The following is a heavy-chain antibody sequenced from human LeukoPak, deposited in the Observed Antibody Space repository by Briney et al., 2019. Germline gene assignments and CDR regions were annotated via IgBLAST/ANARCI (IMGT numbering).Heavy chain of an antibody. V-gene: IGHV3-30*02. J-gene: IGHJ4*02. CDR3: AKDSDYYDSSGYYSRGRDPPDY. Sequence: GGSLRLSCAASGFSFSGYGMHWVRQAPGKGLEWVAVMWYDGSNKYYADSVKGRFTISRDNSKNTLYLQMNSLRAEDTAVYYCAKDSDYYDSSGYYSRGRDPPDYWGQGTLVTVSS. CDR1: GFSFSGYG. CDR2: MWYDGSNK. D-gene: IGHD3-22*01.